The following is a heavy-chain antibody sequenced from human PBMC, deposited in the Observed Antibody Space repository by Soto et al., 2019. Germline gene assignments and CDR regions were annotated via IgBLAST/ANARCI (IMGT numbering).Heavy chain of an antibody. Sequence: GGSLRLSCAGSGVSVYNAWMTWVRQAPGQGLECVARIKKKTDGGTTDYAAPVKGRFTILRDDSTNTLYLQMNSLKTEDTAVYYWATGIGPINYGGQGALVTVS. CDR2: IKKKTDGGTT. V-gene: IGHV3-15*01. J-gene: IGHJ4*02. CDR1: GVSVYNAW. CDR3: ATGIGPINY. D-gene: IGHD3-10*01.